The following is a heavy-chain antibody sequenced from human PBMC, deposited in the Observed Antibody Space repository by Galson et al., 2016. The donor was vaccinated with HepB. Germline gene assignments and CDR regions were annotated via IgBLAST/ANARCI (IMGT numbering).Heavy chain of an antibody. J-gene: IGHJ1*01. CDR3: ASGWAIAS. CDR1: GDSVSNNNAA. V-gene: IGHV6-1*01. CDR2: TYYRSEWHF. D-gene: IGHD6-19*01. Sequence: CAISGDSVSNNNAAWNWIRQSPSRGLEWLGRTYYRSEWHFDYAASVKGRISINSDTSKNQFSLHLNSVTPEDTAIYYCASGWAIASWGQGTPVIVSS.